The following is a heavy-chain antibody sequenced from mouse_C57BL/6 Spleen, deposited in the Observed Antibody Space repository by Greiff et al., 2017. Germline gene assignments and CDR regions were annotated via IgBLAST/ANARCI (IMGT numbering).Heavy chain of an antibody. J-gene: IGHJ4*01. CDR3: ARHEGPYYYGSRGGAMDY. V-gene: IGHV1-62-2*01. CDR1: GYTFTEYT. Sequence: QVQLQQSGAELVKPGASVKLSCKASGYTFTEYTLHWVTQRSGQGLEWIGWFYPGSGSIKYNEKFKDKATLTADKSSSTVYMELSRLTSEDSAVYFCARHEGPYYYGSRGGAMDYWGQGTSVTVSS. CDR2: FYPGSGSI. D-gene: IGHD1-1*01.